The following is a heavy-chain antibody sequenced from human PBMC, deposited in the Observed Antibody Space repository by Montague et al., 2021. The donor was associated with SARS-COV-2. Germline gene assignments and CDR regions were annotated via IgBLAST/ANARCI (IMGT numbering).Heavy chain of an antibody. CDR3: ARAPFMITFGGVITRLGGYYFDY. CDR2: LHYSGST. V-gene: IGHV4-39*07. D-gene: IGHD3-16*01. J-gene: IGHJ4*02. CDR1: VGSISSSSYS. Sequence: SETLSLTCTVSVGSISSSSYSWVWIRQPPGKGLEWIGILHYSGSTYYNPSLKSRVTISVDTSKNQFSLKLSSVTAADTAVYYCARAPFMITFGGVITRLGGYYFDYWGQGTLVTVSS.